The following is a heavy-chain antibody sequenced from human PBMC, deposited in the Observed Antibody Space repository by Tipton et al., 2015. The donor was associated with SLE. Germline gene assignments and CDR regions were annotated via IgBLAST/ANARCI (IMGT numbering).Heavy chain of an antibody. Sequence: TLSLTCTVSGGSISSYYLTWTRQPPGKELQWIWYFSYTGGSNYNPSLKSRVSISVDRSKNQFYLNLSSVTAADTAIYYCATDTQGYYDSSGYHNGWFDPWGQATLVTVSS. CDR2: FSYTGGS. V-gene: IGHV4-59*01. CDR1: GGSISSYY. D-gene: IGHD3-22*01. CDR3: ATDTQGYYDSSGYHNGWFDP. J-gene: IGHJ5*02.